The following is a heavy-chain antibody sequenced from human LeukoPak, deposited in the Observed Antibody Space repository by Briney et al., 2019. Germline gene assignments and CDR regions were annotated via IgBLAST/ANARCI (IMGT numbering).Heavy chain of an antibody. CDR1: GGSFSGYY. CDR3: ARGPSEDDILTGGDYYGMDV. V-gene: IGHV4-34*01. D-gene: IGHD3-9*01. J-gene: IGHJ6*02. Sequence: SETLSLTCAVYGGSFSGYYWTWIRQPPGKGLEWIGEINHSGSTNYTPSLKSRVTISVDTSKNQFSLKLSSVTAADTAVYYCARGPSEDDILTGGDYYGMDVWGQGTTVTVSS. CDR2: INHSGST.